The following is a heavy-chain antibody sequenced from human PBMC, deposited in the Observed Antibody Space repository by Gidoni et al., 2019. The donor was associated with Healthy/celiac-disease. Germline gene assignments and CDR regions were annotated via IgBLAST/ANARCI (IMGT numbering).Heavy chain of an antibody. J-gene: IGHJ6*02. CDR3: AREGFLYYDFWSGGNYYYGMDV. CDR1: GSTSGSHC. CDR2: ISSSSSYI. Sequence: EVQLVESGGGLVKPGVSLRLSCAASGSTSGSHCMNWFRQAPGKGLEWVSSISSSSSYIYYADSVKGRFTISRDNAKNSLYLQMNSLRAEDTAVYYCAREGFLYYDFWSGGNYYYGMDVWGQGTTVTVSS. V-gene: IGHV3-21*01. D-gene: IGHD3-3*01.